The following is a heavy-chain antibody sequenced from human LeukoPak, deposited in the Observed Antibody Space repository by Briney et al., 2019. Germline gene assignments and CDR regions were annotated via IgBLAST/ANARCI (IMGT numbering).Heavy chain of an antibody. CDR3: AREVRKPHPDYYDSSGGFDY. Sequence: GGTLRLSCAASGFTFSDYYMSWIRQARGKGLEWVSYISSSWSYKNYADSVKGRFTISRDNAKNSLYLQMNSLRAEDTAVYYCAREVRKPHPDYYDSSGGFDYWGQGTLVTVSS. J-gene: IGHJ4*02. CDR2: ISSSWSYK. V-gene: IGHV3-11*05. D-gene: IGHD3-22*01. CDR1: GFTFSDYY.